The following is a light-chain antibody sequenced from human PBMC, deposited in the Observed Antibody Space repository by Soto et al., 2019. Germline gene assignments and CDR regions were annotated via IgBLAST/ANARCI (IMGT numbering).Light chain of an antibody. V-gene: IGLV2-11*01. CDR1: SSDVGGYNY. CDR3: SSYAGTNNLV. CDR2: DVN. J-gene: IGLJ2*01. Sequence: QSVLTQPRSVSGSPGQSVTISCTGTSSDVGGYNYVSWYQQHPGKAPKLMIYDVNKRPSGVPDRFSGSKSGNTASLTISGLQAEDEADYYCSSYAGTNNLVFGGGTKLTVL.